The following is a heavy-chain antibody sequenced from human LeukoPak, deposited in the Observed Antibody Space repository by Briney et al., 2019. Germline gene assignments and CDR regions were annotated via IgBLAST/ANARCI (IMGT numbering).Heavy chain of an antibody. CDR3: AKDSALSGSYYEYFDY. D-gene: IGHD1-26*01. V-gene: IGHV3-48*03. CDR2: ISSSGSTI. Sequence: GGSLRLSCAASGFTFSSYEMNWVRQAPGKGLEWVSYISSSGSTIYYADSVKGRFTISRDNAKNSLYLQMNSLRAEDTAVYYCAKDSALSGSYYEYFDYWGQGTLVTVSS. CDR1: GFTFSSYE. J-gene: IGHJ4*02.